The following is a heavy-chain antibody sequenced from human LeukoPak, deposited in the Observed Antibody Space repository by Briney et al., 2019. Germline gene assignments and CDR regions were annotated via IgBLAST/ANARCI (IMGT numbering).Heavy chain of an antibody. J-gene: IGHJ4*02. V-gene: IGHV3-30*03. D-gene: IGHD3-10*01. CDR3: CTSGSFYRIDY. CDR1: RFTFSSYG. Sequence: GGSLRLSCAASRFTFSSYGMHWVRQAPGNGLEWVAVISYDGSNKYYADSVKGRFTISRDNSKNTLYLQMNSLRAEDTAMYYCCTSGSFYRIDYWGQGTLVTVSS. CDR2: ISYDGSNK.